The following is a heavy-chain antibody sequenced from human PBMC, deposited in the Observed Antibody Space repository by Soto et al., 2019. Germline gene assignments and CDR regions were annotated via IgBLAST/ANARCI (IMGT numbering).Heavy chain of an antibody. V-gene: IGHV3-23*01. J-gene: IGHJ6*02. Sequence: GGSLRLSCAASGFTFSSYAMSWVRQAPGKGLEWVSAISGSGGSTYYADSVKGRFTISRDNSKNTLYLQMNSLRAEDTAVYYCAKDTLTSGQWLVLPLEMDVWGQGTTVTVSS. CDR2: ISGSGGST. D-gene: IGHD6-19*01. CDR3: AKDTLTSGQWLVLPLEMDV. CDR1: GFTFSSYA.